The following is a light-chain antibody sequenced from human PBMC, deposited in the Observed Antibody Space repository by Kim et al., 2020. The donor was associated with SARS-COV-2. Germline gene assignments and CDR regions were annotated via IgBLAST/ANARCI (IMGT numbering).Light chain of an antibody. CDR3: LQYGKSPRT. CDR2: STS. J-gene: IGKJ4*01. Sequence: SAGESATLSCRASQSLRSSSLGWYQQKPGQAPRLLVHSTSTRATGIPDRFSGSGSGTEFTLTISSLEPEDFAVYYCLQYGKSPRTFGGGTKVDIK. V-gene: IGKV3-20*01. CDR1: QSLRSSS.